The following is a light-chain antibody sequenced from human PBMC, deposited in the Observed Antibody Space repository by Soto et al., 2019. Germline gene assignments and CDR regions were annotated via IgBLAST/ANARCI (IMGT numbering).Light chain of an antibody. J-gene: IGKJ2*01. V-gene: IGKV1-5*03. CDR2: KAS. CDR3: RHYNTYSPPYT. CDR1: QSISYW. Sequence: DIQLTQFPATLSASVGDRVTITCRASQSISYWLAWYQQKPGKAPNLLIYKASTLESGVPSRFSGSGSGTESTLTITSLQPDDFATYYCRHYNTYSPPYTFGQGTKLEIK.